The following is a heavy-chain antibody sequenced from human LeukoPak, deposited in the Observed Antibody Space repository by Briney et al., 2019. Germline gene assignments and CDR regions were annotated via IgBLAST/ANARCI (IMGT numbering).Heavy chain of an antibody. J-gene: IGHJ5*02. CDR3: AREPLSNPPTGLFDP. D-gene: IGHD1-14*01. Sequence: SETLSLTCTVSGGSISSYYWSWIRQPAGKGLEWIGRIYTSGSTNYNPSLKSRVTMSVDTSKNQFSLKLSSVTAADTAVYYCAREPLSNPPTGLFDPWGQGTLVTVSS. CDR1: GGSISSYY. V-gene: IGHV4-4*07. CDR2: IYTSGST.